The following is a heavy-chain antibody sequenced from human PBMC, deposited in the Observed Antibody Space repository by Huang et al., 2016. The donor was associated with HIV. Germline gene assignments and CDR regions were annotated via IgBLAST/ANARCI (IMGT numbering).Heavy chain of an antibody. D-gene: IGHD4-17*01. V-gene: IGHV1-18*04. CDR1: GYTFISYG. CDR2: ISPAYGYT. Sequence: QVQLVQSGAEVKKPGASVKVSCRASGYTFISYGITWVRQAPGQGLEWMGCISPAYGYTNYAQQFQGRVTITTDTSTNTVYMEVRSLRSDDTAVYYCARDLGTTVVPDGMDVWGQGTTVTVSS. CDR3: ARDLGTTVVPDGMDV. J-gene: IGHJ6*02.